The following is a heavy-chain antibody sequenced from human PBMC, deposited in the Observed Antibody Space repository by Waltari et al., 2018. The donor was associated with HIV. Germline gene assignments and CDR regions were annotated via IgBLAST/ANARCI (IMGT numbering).Heavy chain of an antibody. Sequence: QVQLQESGPGLVKPSQTLSLTCTVSGGSITSGGYYWSWIRQVSGQALEWIGYIHYSGSNYYNPSLKSRLNISVDTSKIQFSRKLNSMTAADTAVYYCARDWRGGDFVLVPTAVGGWFDPWGQGTLVTVSS. CDR1: GGSITSGGYY. D-gene: IGHD2-2*01. V-gene: IGHV4-31*03. CDR3: ARDWRGGDFVLVPTAVGGWFDP. CDR2: IHYSGSN. J-gene: IGHJ5*02.